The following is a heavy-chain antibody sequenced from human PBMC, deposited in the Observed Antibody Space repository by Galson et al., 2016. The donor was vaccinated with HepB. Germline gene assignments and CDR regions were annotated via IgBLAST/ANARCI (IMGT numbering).Heavy chain of an antibody. CDR1: GGSINNHSN. CDR2: MFYSGST. CDR3: ARQRRAVNDAFDI. J-gene: IGHJ3*02. Sequence: SETLSLTCSVSGGSINNHSNWGWIRQPPGKGLECIGTMFYSGSTDYNPSLKSRVSIGVDTSKSHFSLKLSSVTAADAAVYFCARQRRAVNDAFDIWGQGTMVTVSS. V-gene: IGHV4-39*01. D-gene: IGHD6-19*01.